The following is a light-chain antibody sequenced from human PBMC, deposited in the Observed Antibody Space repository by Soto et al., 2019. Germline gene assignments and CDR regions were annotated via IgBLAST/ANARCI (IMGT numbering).Light chain of an antibody. J-gene: IGKJ1*01. Sequence: IELTQSPGTLSLSPGERATLSCRASQSVSSSYLAWYQQKPGQAPRLLIYGASSRATGIPVRFSGSGSGTDFTLTISRLEPEDFAVYYCQQYGSSPLTFGQGTKVEIK. CDR3: QQYGSSPLT. CDR1: QSVSSSY. CDR2: GAS. V-gene: IGKV3-20*01.